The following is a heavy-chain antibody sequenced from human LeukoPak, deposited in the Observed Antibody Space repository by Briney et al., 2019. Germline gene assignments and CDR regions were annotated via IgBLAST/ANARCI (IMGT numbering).Heavy chain of an antibody. CDR1: GFTFSSYG. D-gene: IGHD1-26*01. J-gene: IGHJ4*02. CDR2: ISYDGSNK. Sequence: GGSLRLSCAGSGFTFSSYGMHWVRQAPGKGLEWVALISYDGSNKYYADSVKGRFTISRDNSKKTLYLQMNTLRLEDTAVYYCAKDRRWELPLDYWGQGTLVTVSS. V-gene: IGHV3-30*18. CDR3: AKDRRWELPLDY.